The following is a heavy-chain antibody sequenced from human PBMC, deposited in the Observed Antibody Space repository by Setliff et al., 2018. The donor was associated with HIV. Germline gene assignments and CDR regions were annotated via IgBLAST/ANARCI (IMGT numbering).Heavy chain of an antibody. Sequence: GASVKVSCKASGYTFPSYGVSWVRQAPGQGLEWMGWISAYKGNTNYAQKIQGRITMTRSTSTSTAYMELSSLRSEDTAVYYCARVPPRWFGQLLYLQAFDHWGQGTLVTVSS. J-gene: IGHJ4*02. D-gene: IGHD3-10*01. CDR1: GYTFPSYG. CDR2: ISAYKGNT. CDR3: ARVPPRWFGQLLYLQAFDH. V-gene: IGHV1-18*01.